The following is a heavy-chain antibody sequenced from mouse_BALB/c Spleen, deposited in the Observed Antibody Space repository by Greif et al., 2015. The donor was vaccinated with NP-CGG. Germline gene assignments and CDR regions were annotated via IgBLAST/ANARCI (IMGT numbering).Heavy chain of an antibody. D-gene: IGHD2-4*01. CDR2: IRNKANGYTT. Sequence: EVKLMESGGGLVQPGGSLRLSCATSGFTFTDYYMSWVRQPPGKALEWLGFIRNKANGYTTEYSASVKGRFTISRDNSQSILYLQMNTLRAEDSATYYCAREGAYDYDGFAYWGQGTLVTVSA. J-gene: IGHJ3*01. CDR1: GFTFTDYY. CDR3: AREGAYDYDGFAY. V-gene: IGHV7-3*02.